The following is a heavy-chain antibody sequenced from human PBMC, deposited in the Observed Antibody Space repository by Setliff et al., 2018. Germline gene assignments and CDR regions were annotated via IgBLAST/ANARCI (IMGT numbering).Heavy chain of an antibody. Sequence: TLSLTCAVSGFSISSGYYWGWIRQPPGKGLEWIVNIHHSGKAYYNPSLKSRVTMSVDTSKNHVSLKLSSVTAADTAVYYCVRDAGDGYGVDAYAGGGFDFWGQGTMVTVSS. CDR2: IHHSGKA. D-gene: IGHD4-17*01. J-gene: IGHJ3*01. V-gene: IGHV4-38-2*02. CDR3: VRDAGDGYGVDAYAGGGFDF. CDR1: GFSISSGYY.